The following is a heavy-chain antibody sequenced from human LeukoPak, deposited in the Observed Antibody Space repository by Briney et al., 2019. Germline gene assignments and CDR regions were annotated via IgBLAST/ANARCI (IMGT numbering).Heavy chain of an antibody. V-gene: IGHV3-66*01. J-gene: IGHJ4*02. D-gene: IGHD3-10*01. CDR2: IYRDGST. CDR1: GFTVSSNY. CDR3: AREGSQGSGSYFGY. Sequence: KAGGSLRLSCAASGFTVSSNYMSWVRQAPGKGLEWVSVIYRDGSTYNADSVKGRFTISRDNSENTLYLQMNSLRAEDTAVYYCAREGSQGSGSYFGYWGQGTLVTVSS.